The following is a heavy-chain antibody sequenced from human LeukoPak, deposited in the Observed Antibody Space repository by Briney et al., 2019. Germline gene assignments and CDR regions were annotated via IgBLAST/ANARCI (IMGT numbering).Heavy chain of an antibody. D-gene: IGHD6-19*01. Sequence: GESLKISCKGSGYSFTSYWIGWVRQMPGKGQEWMGIIYPGDSDTRYSPSFQGQVTISADKSISTAYLQWSSLKASDTAMYYCASPPKEQWLVTPHFQHWGQGTLVTVSS. CDR3: ASPPKEQWLVTPHFQH. CDR1: GYSFTSYW. CDR2: IYPGDSDT. J-gene: IGHJ1*01. V-gene: IGHV5-51*01.